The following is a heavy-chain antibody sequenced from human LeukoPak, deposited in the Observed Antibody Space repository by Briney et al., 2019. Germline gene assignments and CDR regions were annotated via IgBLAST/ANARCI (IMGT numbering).Heavy chain of an antibody. V-gene: IGHV3-21*01. CDR2: ISSSSSYI. D-gene: IGHD2/OR15-2a*01. CDR1: GFTFSSYR. CDR3: ARATFPEYYFDY. Sequence: GGSLRLSCAASGFTFSSYRMNWVRQAPGKGLEWVSSISSSSSYIYYADSVKGRFTISRDNAKNSLYLQMNSLRAENTAVYYCARATFPEYYFDYWGQGTLVTVSS. J-gene: IGHJ4*02.